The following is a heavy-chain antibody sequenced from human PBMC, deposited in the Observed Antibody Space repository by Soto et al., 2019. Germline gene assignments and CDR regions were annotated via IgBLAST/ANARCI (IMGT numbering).Heavy chain of an antibody. Sequence: PSETLSLTCSVSGGSVSNNTYYWSWIRQPPGKRLEWIGYVYYSGTTNYNPTLKSRVTLSVDLSKNQFSLRLSSVTTADTALYYCARTTAVPNTLRSRYFFVYWGQGTLVPVST. CDR3: ARTTAVPNTLRSRYFFVY. J-gene: IGHJ4*02. CDR2: VYYSGTT. CDR1: GGSVSNNTYY. D-gene: IGHD4-17*01. V-gene: IGHV4-61*01.